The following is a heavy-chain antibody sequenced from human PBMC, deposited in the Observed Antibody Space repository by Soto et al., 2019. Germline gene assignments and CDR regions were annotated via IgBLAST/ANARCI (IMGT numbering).Heavy chain of an antibody. J-gene: IGHJ1*01. CDR3: ASQLEYYYDSSGYSGAEYFQH. V-gene: IGHV4-39*01. CDR1: GGSISSSSYY. Sequence: QLQLQESGPGLVKPSETLSLTCTVSGGSISSSSYYWGWIRQPPGKGLEWIGSIYYSGSTYYNPSLKSRVTISVDTSKNQFSLKLSSVTAADTAVYYCASQLEYYYDSSGYSGAEYFQHWGQGTLVTVSS. D-gene: IGHD3-22*01. CDR2: IYYSGST.